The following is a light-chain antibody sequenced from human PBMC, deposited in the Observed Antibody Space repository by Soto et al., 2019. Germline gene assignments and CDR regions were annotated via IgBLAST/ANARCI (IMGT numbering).Light chain of an antibody. CDR3: QQSYSVPIT. V-gene: IGKV1-39*01. J-gene: IGKJ3*01. Sequence: DIRLTQSPSSLSAPVGDRVTITCRASQIISTHLNWYQQKPGKAPKVVIYAASSLQSGVPSRFSGSGSGTDFTLTISSLQPEDFATYYCQQSYSVPITFGPGTKVDIK. CDR1: QIISTH. CDR2: AAS.